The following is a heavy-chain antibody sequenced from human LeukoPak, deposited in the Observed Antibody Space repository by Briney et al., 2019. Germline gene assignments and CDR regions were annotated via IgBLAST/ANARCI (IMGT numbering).Heavy chain of an antibody. CDR1: GFTLNTYT. CDR3: AELGITMIGGV. D-gene: IGHD3-10*02. J-gene: IGHJ6*04. Sequence: GGSLRLSRAASGFTLNTYTMGSVRQAPGGGLGWVSSISSSGTYIYYADSVKGRFTISRDDAKNSLSLQMNSLRAEDTAVYYCAELGITMIGGVWGKGTTVTISS. CDR2: ISSSGTYI. V-gene: IGHV3-21*01.